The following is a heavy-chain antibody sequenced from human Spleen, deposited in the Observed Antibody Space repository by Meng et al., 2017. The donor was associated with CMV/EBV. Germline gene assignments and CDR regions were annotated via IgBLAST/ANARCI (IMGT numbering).Heavy chain of an antibody. CDR1: GYPCKTYG. D-gene: IGHD3-3*02. CDR2: ISPHNGDT. V-gene: IGHV1-18*04. CDR3: GRDLIFGVVISSL. J-gene: IGHJ4*02. Sequence: ASGYPCKTYGITWVRQAPGQGLEWMGWISPHNGDTGYAESLQGRLTLTADTSTRTAYMELRSLRSDDTAVYYCGRDLIFGVVISSLWGQGTLVTVSS.